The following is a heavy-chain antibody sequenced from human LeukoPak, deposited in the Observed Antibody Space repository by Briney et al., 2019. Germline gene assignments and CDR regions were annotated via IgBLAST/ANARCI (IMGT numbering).Heavy chain of an antibody. D-gene: IGHD4-17*01. Sequence: ASVKVSCKASGYTFSGYHMHWVRQAPGHGLEWMGWINPNSGDTKYAQNFRGRVTMTRDTSLSTAYMDLSRLRSDDTALYYCARARKTRSIYGDYVFLFDYWGQGTLVTVSS. V-gene: IGHV1-2*02. J-gene: IGHJ4*02. CDR3: ARARKTRSIYGDYVFLFDY. CDR1: GYTFSGYH. CDR2: INPNSGDT.